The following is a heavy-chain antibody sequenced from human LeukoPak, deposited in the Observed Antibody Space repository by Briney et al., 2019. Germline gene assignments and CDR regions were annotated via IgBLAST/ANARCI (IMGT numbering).Heavy chain of an antibody. CDR2: IYYSGST. CDR3: ARDSSEGSPYWFDL. Sequence: KPSETLSLTCTVSGGSISSYYWSWIRQRPGKGLEWIRYIYYSGSTNYNPSLKSRVTISVDTSKNQFSLKLSSVTAADTAVYYCARDSSEGSPYWFDLWGQGTLVTVSS. V-gene: IGHV4-59*01. J-gene: IGHJ5*02. CDR1: GGSISSYY. D-gene: IGHD3-10*01.